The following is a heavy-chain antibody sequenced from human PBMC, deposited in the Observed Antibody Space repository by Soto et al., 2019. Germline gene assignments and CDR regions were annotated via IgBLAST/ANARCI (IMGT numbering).Heavy chain of an antibody. CDR1: GFTVSSNY. CDR2: INGGGDST. CDR3: ARGWTFDL. Sequence: GGSLRLSCAASGFTVSSNYMSWVRQAPGKGLEWVSGINGGGDSTYFADSVRGRFTISRDNSKNTLFLQMNSLRAEDTAVYYCARGWTFDLWGQGTLVTVSS. J-gene: IGHJ4*02. D-gene: IGHD1-1*01. V-gene: IGHV3-53*01.